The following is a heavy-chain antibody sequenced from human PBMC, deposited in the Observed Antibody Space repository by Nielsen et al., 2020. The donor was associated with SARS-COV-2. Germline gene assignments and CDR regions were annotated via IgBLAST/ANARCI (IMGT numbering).Heavy chain of an antibody. CDR1: GFIFSNYR. V-gene: IGHV3-74*03. CDR2: INPDESKT. J-gene: IGHJ4*02. D-gene: IGHD3-22*01. CDR3: ARLWDDGYYFDTGPYDY. Sequence: GESLKISCAASGFIFSNYRMHWVRQAPGKGLVWVSHINPDESKTTYADSVKGRFTISRDNTKNTLYLQMNSLRAEDTARYYCARLWDDGYYFDTGPYDYWGQGTLVTVSS.